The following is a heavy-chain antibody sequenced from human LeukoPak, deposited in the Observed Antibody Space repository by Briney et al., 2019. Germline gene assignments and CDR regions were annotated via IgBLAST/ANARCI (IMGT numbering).Heavy chain of an antibody. CDR1: GFTVSSNY. CDR2: IYSGGST. CDR3: AKYSSGWYSAFDI. D-gene: IGHD6-19*01. J-gene: IGHJ3*02. Sequence: GGSLRLSCAASGFTVSSNYMSWVRQAPGKGLEWVSVIYSGGSTYYADSVKGRFTISRDNSKNTLYLQMKSLRAEDTAVYYCAKYSSGWYSAFDIWGQGTMVTVSS. V-gene: IGHV3-66*01.